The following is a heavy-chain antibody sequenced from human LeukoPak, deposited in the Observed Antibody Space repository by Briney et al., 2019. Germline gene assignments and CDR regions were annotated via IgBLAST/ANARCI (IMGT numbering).Heavy chain of an antibody. D-gene: IGHD2-2*01. CDR2: INPNSGAT. CDR3: ARVKKLMPEFEF. J-gene: IGHJ4*02. V-gene: IGHV1-2*02. CDR1: GYTFIDYY. Sequence: WASVKVSCKSSGYTFIDYYIHWVRQAPGQGLEWMGWINPNSGATKYAQKFQGRVSMTRDTSINTAYMDLTNLRSDDTAIFYCARVKKLMPEFEFWGPGTLVTVSS.